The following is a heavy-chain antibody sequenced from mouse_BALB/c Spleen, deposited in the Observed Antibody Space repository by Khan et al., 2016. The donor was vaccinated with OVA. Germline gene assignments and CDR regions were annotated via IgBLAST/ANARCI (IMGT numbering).Heavy chain of an antibody. J-gene: IGHJ4*01. V-gene: IGHV3-2*02. CDR3: ARQNYYGYALDY. CDR1: GYSITSNYA. D-gene: IGHD1-1*01. Sequence: EVKLVESGPSLVKPSQSLSLTCTVTGYSITSNYAWSWIRQFPGSKLEWMGYISYSGATNYNPSLKSRISVTRATSENQFFLQLSSVTTEDTATSFCARQNYYGYALDYWGQGTSVTVSS. CDR2: ISYSGAT.